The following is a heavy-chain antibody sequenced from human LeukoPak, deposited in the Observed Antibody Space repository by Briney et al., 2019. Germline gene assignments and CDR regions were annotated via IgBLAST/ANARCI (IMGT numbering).Heavy chain of an antibody. D-gene: IGHD3-10*01. CDR2: INPNSGDT. CDR3: ARESTTVRGVTGIDY. V-gene: IGHV1-2*02. Sequence: ASVKVSCKASGYTFTGYYMHWVRQAPGQGLEWMGWINPNSGDTNYAQKFQGRVTMTRDTSISTAYMELSRLRSDDTAVYYCARESTTVRGVTGIDYWGQGTLVTVSS. CDR1: GYTFTGYY. J-gene: IGHJ4*02.